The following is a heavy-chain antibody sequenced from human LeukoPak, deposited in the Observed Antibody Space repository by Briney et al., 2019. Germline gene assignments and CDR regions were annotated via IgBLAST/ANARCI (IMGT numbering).Heavy chain of an antibody. V-gene: IGHV3-7*04. CDR3: AREEEYYDILTGNYYYFDY. D-gene: IGHD3-9*01. J-gene: IGHJ4*02. Sequence: GGSLRLSCAASGFIFSTYWMNWVGQAPGKGLDWVAGISGDGSERDYVDSVKGRFTISRDNAQNSLYLQMNSLRAEDTAVYYCAREEEYYDILTGNYYYFDYWGRGTLVTVSS. CDR2: ISGDGSER. CDR1: GFIFSTYW.